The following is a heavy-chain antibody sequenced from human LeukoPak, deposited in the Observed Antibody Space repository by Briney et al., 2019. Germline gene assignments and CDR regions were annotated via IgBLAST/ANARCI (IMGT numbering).Heavy chain of an antibody. J-gene: IGHJ3*02. Sequence: ASVKVSCKASGYTFTTYGINWVRQAPGQGLEWMGWISTYNGNTNYAQKLQGRVTMTTDTSTSTAYMELRSLSSDDTAVYYCARAPFAITFGGVIVISAFDIWGQGTMVTVSS. D-gene: IGHD3-16*02. CDR2: ISTYNGNT. V-gene: IGHV1-18*01. CDR3: ARAPFAITFGGVIVISAFDI. CDR1: GYTFTTYG.